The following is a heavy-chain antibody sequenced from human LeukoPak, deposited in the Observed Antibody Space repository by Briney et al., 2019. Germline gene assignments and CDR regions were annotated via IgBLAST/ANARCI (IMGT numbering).Heavy chain of an antibody. V-gene: IGHV3-74*03. Sequence: GGSLRLSCAASGFTFSSYWMHWVRQAPGKGLVWVSRINSDGGSITYADSVKGRFTISRDNAKNTLYLQMNSLRVEDTAVYYCAREGRVSGYDFDCWGQGTLVTVSS. CDR2: INSDGGSI. D-gene: IGHD5-12*01. CDR3: AREGRVSGYDFDC. J-gene: IGHJ4*02. CDR1: GFTFSSYW.